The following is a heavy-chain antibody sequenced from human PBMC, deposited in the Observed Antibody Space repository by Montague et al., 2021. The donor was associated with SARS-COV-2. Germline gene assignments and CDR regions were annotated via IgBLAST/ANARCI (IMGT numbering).Heavy chain of an antibody. J-gene: IGHJ6*02. CDR3: ARSKPVSSFYYYYGMDV. V-gene: IGHV4-34*01. Sequence: SETLSLTCAVYGGSFSGCYCSWIRQPPGKGLEWIWEISHSGSTNYNPSLKSKVTISVDTSKNQFSLKLSSVTAADTAVYYCARSKPVSSFYYYYGMDVWGQGTTVTVSS. CDR2: ISHSGST. D-gene: IGHD1-14*01. CDR1: GGSFSGCY.